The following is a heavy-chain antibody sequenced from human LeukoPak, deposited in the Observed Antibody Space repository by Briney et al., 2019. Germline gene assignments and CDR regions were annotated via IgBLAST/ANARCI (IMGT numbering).Heavy chain of an antibody. Sequence: GGSLRLSCAATGFIFSNYAMSWVRQAPGKGLEWVSSISGSGGTTYYADSVKGRFTISRDNSKNTLYMEMNSLRVEDTALYYCAKSRSSTTSSSNYWGQGTLVTVSS. CDR3: AKSRSSTTSSSNY. D-gene: IGHD6-6*01. J-gene: IGHJ4*02. CDR2: ISGSGGTT. V-gene: IGHV3-23*01. CDR1: GFIFSNYA.